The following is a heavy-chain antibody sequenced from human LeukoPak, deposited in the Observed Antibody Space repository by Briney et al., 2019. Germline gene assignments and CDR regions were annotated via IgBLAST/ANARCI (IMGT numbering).Heavy chain of an antibody. CDR2: IYTSGST. CDR3: ARDYYDSSGYYRYPYYYYGMDV. Sequence: PSETLSLTCPVSGGSISSGTYYWTWIRQPAGKGLEWIGRIYTSGSTNYNPSLKSRVIISVDTSKNHFSLKLTPVTAADTAVYYCARDYYDSSGYYRYPYYYYGMDVWGQGTTVTVSS. J-gene: IGHJ6*02. V-gene: IGHV4-61*02. D-gene: IGHD3-22*01. CDR1: GGSISSGTYY.